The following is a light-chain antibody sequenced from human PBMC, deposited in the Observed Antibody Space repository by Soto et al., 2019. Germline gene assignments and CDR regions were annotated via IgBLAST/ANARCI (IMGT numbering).Light chain of an antibody. V-gene: IGLV2-14*03. CDR3: SSYTSIIAVV. CDR1: SNDIGPYNY. CDR2: DVT. Sequence: QSVLTQPASVSGSPGQSITISCTGTSNDIGPYNYVSWYQQHPGKAPRLLIYDVTNRPSGVSVRFSGSKSGRTASLTISGLQAEDEADYYCSSYTSIIAVVFGGGTQLTVL. J-gene: IGLJ7*01.